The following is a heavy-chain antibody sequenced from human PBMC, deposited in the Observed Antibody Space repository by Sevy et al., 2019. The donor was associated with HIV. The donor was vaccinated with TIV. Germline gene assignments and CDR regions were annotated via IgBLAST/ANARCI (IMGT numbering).Heavy chain of an antibody. D-gene: IGHD1-1*01. V-gene: IGHV3-15*07. CDR3: ETDRLERLLPNAFDI. Sequence: GGSLRLSCAASGFTFSNAWMNWVRQAPGKGLEWVGRIKRKSDGGTTDYDAPVKGRFTISRDDSKNTLYLQMNSLKPEERAVYYCETDRLERLLPNAFDIGGQGTMVTVS. CDR1: GFTFSNAW. J-gene: IGHJ3*02. CDR2: IKRKSDGGTT.